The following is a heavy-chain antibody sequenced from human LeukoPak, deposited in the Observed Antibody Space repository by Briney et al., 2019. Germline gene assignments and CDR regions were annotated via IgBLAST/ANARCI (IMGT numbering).Heavy chain of an antibody. D-gene: IGHD3-10*01. CDR1: GGSISSYY. J-gene: IGHJ6*03. V-gene: IGHV4-59*01. CDR3: ARLGMVRGVILGDYYMDV. Sequence: PSETLSLTCTVSGGSISSYYWSWIRQPPGKGLEWIGYIYYSGSTNYNPSLKSRVTISVDTSKKQFSLKLSSVTAADTAVYYRARLGMVRGVILGDYYMDVWGKGTTVTVSS. CDR2: IYYSGST.